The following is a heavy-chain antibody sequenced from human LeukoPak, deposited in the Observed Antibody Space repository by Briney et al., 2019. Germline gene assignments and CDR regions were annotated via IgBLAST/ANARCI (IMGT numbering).Heavy chain of an antibody. CDR1: GYTFTRYA. CDR3: ARHDNDDDFDY. D-gene: IGHD3-16*01. Sequence: ASVTVSCTASGYTFTRYAINWLRQAPGQGLEWMGWINMYTANPAYAQGFTERFVFSLDTSVTTAYLQISNLKTEDTAVYYCARHDNDDDFDYWGQGTLVTVSS. CDR2: INMYTANP. J-gene: IGHJ4*02. V-gene: IGHV7-4-1*02.